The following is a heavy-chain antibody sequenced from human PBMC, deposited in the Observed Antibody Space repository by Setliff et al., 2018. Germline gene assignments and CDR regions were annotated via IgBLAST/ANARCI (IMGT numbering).Heavy chain of an antibody. Sequence: PSETLSLTCTISGGSISSYYWSWIRQPAGKGLEWIGHIYIGGSANYNPSLKSRVTMSIDTSRNQFSLKLNSVTAADMAVYYCAREQWLDPPGYYYMDVWAKGTTVTVSS. CDR3: AREQWLDPPGYYYMDV. CDR2: IYIGGSA. D-gene: IGHD6-19*01. J-gene: IGHJ6*03. V-gene: IGHV4-4*07. CDR1: GGSISSYY.